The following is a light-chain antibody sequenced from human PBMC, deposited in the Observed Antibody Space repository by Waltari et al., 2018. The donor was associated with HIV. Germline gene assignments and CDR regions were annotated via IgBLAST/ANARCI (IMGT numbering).Light chain of an antibody. Sequence: QSALTQPASVSGSPGQSITISCTGTSSDVGSYNLVSWYQQHPGKAPKLMIYEVTKRPSGISILFSGSNSGNTASLTISGLQAEDEADYYCCSYASSSTFRVFGGGTKLTVL. V-gene: IGLV2-23*02. CDR2: EVT. J-gene: IGLJ3*02. CDR3: CSYASSSTFRV. CDR1: SSDVGSYNL.